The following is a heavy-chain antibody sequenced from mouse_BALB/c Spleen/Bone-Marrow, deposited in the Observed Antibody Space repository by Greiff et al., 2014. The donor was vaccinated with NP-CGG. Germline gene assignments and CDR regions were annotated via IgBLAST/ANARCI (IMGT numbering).Heavy chain of an antibody. J-gene: IGHJ4*01. CDR1: GYTFTGYW. CDR2: IYPGDGDT. Sequence: VQLQQSGAELARPGASVKLSCKASGYTFTGYWVQWVKQRPGQGLEWIGTIYPGDGDTRYTQKFKGKATLTADKSSSTAYMQLSNLASEDSAVYYCARSNYPYAMDYWGQGTSVTVSS. D-gene: IGHD2-5*01. V-gene: IGHV1-87*01. CDR3: ARSNYPYAMDY.